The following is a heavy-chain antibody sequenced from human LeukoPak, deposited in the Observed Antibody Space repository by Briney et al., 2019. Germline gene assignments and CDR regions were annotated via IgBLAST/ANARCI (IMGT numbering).Heavy chain of an antibody. J-gene: IGHJ4*02. Sequence: PGRSLRLSCAASGFTFSTYAMHWVRQAPGKGLEWVAVISYDGSNKYYADSVKGRFTISRDNSKNTLYLQMGSLRAEDTAVYYCARDPTTVVTPSFFDYWGQGTLVTVSS. V-gene: IGHV3-30*04. CDR1: GFTFSTYA. CDR3: ARDPTTVVTPSFFDY. D-gene: IGHD4-23*01. CDR2: ISYDGSNK.